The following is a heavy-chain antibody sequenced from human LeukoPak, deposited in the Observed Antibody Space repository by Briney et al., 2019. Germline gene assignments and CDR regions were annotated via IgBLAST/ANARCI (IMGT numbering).Heavy chain of an antibody. CDR1: GGSISSYY. J-gene: IGHJ4*02. CDR2: IYYSGST. CDR3: ARARYSSSWYQPFNN. Sequence: SETLSLTCTVSGGSISSYYWSWIRQPPGKGLEWIGYIYYSGSTNSNPSLKSRVTISVDTSKNQFSLKLSSVTAADTAVYYCARARYSSSWYQPFNNWGQGTLVTVSS. V-gene: IGHV4-59*01. D-gene: IGHD6-13*01.